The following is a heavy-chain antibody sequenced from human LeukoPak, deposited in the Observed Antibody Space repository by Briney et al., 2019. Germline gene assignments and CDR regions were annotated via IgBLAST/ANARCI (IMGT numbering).Heavy chain of an antibody. J-gene: IGHJ4*02. V-gene: IGHV3-30*04. Sequence: GGSLRLSCAASGFTFNNYAMHWVRQAPGKGLEWVAVVTYDGNNQYYADSVEGRFTISRDNAKNSLYLQMNSLRAEDTAVYYCARVSRAVAGTGSFDYWGQGTPVTVTS. CDR1: GFTFNNYA. CDR3: ARVSRAVAGTGSFDY. CDR2: VTYDGNNQ. D-gene: IGHD6-19*01.